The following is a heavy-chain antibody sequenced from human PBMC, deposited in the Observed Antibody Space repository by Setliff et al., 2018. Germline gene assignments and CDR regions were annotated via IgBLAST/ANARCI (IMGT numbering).Heavy chain of an antibody. CDR2: INHSGST. J-gene: IGHJ4*02. V-gene: IGHV4-34*01. CDR1: GGSFSGYY. CDR3: AGVRYVFWSGSIDY. D-gene: IGHD3-3*01. Sequence: TSETLSLTCAVYGGSFSGYYWSWIRQPPGKGLEWMGEINHSGSTNYNPSLKSRVTISVDTSKNQFSLKLSSVTAADTAVYYCAGVRYVFWSGSIDYWGQGTLVTVSS.